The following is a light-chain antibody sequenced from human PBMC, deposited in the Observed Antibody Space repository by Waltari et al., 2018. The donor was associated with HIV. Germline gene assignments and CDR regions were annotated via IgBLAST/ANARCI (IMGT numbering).Light chain of an antibody. CDR1: HSTIGSHP. CDR2: STN. V-gene: IGLV1-44*01. CDR3: ASWDDSLKGVI. Sequence: QSVLTQPPSASGTPGPRVTISCSGRHSTIGSHPVSWYQQLPETAPKLLIKSTNQRPSGVPDRFSASKSGTSASLAISGLQSDDESEYYCASWDDSLKGVIFGGGTTLTVV. J-gene: IGLJ2*01.